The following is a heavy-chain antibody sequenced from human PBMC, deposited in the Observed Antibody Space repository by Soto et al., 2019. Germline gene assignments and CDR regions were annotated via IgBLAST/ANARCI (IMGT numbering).Heavy chain of an antibody. CDR2: ISYDGSNK. V-gene: IGHV3-30*18. J-gene: IGHJ6*02. CDR1: GFTFSSYG. D-gene: IGHD5-18*01. CDR3: AKDDTAMALSHYYYYGMDV. Sequence: HPGGSLRLSCAASGFTFSSYGMHWVRQAPGKGLEWVAVISYDGSNKYYADSVKGRFTISRDNSKNTLYLQMNSLRAEDTAVYYCAKDDTAMALSHYYYYGMDVWGQGTTVTVSS.